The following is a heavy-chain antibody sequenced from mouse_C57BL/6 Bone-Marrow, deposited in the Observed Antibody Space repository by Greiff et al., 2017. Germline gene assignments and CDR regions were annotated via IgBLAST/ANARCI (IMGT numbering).Heavy chain of an antibody. CDR2: INPSSGYT. D-gene: IGHD3-1*01. J-gene: IGHJ2*01. CDR3: ARTGARDN. V-gene: IGHV1-4*01. Sequence: QVQLQQSGAELASPGASVTLSCKASGYTFTSYTMHWVKQRPGQGLEWIGYINPSSGYTKYNQKFKDKATLTADKSSSTAYMQLSSLTSEDSAVYYCARTGARDNWGQGTTLTVAS. CDR1: GYTFTSYT.